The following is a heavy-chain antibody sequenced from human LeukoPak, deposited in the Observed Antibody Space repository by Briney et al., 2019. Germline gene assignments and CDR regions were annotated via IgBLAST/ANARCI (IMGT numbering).Heavy chain of an antibody. V-gene: IGHV3-48*04. CDR3: GKDVLAGGLDV. CDR1: GFTFSSYS. Sequence: GGSLRLSCAASGFTFSSYSMNWVRQAPGKGLEWVSYISSSSTTIYYVDSVKGRFTISRDNAKNSLYLQMNSLRAEDTALYYCGKDVLAGGLDVWGQGTTVTVSS. CDR2: ISSSSTTI. J-gene: IGHJ6*02.